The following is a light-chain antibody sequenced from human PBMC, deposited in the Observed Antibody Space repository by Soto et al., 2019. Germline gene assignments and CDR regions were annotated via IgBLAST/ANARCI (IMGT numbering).Light chain of an antibody. V-gene: IGLV2-23*03. J-gene: IGLJ2*01. Sequence: QSVLTQPASVSGSPGQSITISCSGTSSDFGGYNVVSWYQQHPGKAPKLIIYEGTKRPSGVSNRFSGSKSGNAASLTISGLQTEDEADYYCCSYADTSTFCVVFGGGTKVTVL. CDR3: CSYADTSTFCVV. CDR1: SSDFGGYNV. CDR2: EGT.